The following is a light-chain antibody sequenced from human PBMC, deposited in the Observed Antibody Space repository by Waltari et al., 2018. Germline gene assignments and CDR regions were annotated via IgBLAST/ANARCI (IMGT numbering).Light chain of an antibody. CDR3: QQCNNSPPT. CDR2: VAS. V-gene: IGKV3-11*01. Sequence: EIVLTQSPATLSLSPGEGATLSCRASQSVSSQLVWYQQKRGQAPRLLIYVASNRATVIPSRFSGSGSETDFTLTISSLEPEDFAVYYCQQCNNSPPTFGQGTKVEIK. J-gene: IGKJ1*01. CDR1: QSVSSQ.